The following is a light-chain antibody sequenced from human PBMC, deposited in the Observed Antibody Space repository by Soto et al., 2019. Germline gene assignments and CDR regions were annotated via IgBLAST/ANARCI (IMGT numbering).Light chain of an antibody. CDR1: QSVSSN. CDR3: HQYNNWHT. J-gene: IGKJ2*01. CDR2: GAF. V-gene: IGKV3-15*01. Sequence: EIVMTQSPATLSVSPGERATLSCRASQSVSSNLAWYQQKPGQAPRLLIYGAFTRATGVPARFSGTGSGTEFTLTISSLQSEDFAVHYCHQYNNWHTFGQGTKLEIK.